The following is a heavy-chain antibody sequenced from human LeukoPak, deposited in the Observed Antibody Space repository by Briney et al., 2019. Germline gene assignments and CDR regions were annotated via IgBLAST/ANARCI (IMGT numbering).Heavy chain of an antibody. J-gene: IGHJ4*02. Sequence: GGSLRLSCAASGFTFSSYSMNWVRQAPGKGLEWVSYISSSSSTIYYADSVKGRFTISRDNAKNSLYLQMNSLRAEDTAVYYCARVHKGELYPTRDYWDQGTLVTVSS. CDR1: GFTFSSYS. D-gene: IGHD3-16*01. CDR3: ARVHKGELYPTRDY. CDR2: ISSSSSTI. V-gene: IGHV3-48*01.